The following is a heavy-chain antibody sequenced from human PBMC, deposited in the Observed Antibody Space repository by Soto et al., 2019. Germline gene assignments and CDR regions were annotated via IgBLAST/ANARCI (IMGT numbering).Heavy chain of an antibody. CDR2: ISYEGRNK. V-gene: IGHV3-30*03. Sequence: GGSLRLSCAVSGFTFSLYGMHWVRQAPGKGLEWVAFISYEGRNKYYADSVKGRFTLSRDNSKNTLSLQMESLRPEDTAVYYCARGRDSTLLRWQYFDNWGQGTQVTVSS. CDR3: ARGRDSTLLRWQYFDN. D-gene: IGHD4-17*01. CDR1: GFTFSLYG. J-gene: IGHJ4*02.